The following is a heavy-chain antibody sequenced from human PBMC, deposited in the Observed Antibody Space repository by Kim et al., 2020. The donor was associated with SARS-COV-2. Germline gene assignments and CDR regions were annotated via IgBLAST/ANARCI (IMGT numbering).Heavy chain of an antibody. CDR1: GYTLTTYA. Sequence: ASVKVSCKASGYTLTTYAMHWVRQAPGQRLEWMGWINAGNGNTKYSQKFKGRVTITRDTSASTAYMELSSLRSEDTAVYYCARAGLGYYDSSGYWNDAFDIWGQGTMVTVST. CDR2: INAGNGNT. J-gene: IGHJ3*02. CDR3: ARAGLGYYDSSGYWNDAFDI. D-gene: IGHD3-22*01. V-gene: IGHV1-3*01.